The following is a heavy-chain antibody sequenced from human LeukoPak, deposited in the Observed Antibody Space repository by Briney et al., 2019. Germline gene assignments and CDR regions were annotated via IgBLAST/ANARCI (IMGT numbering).Heavy chain of an antibody. CDR3: ARHWGVLRWRAFDI. CDR1: GGSISSYY. J-gene: IGHJ3*02. V-gene: IGHV4-59*08. D-gene: IGHD3-16*01. Sequence: KPSETLSLTCTVSGGSISSYYWSWIRQPPGKGLEWIGYIYYSGSTNYNPSLKSRVTISVDTSKNQFSLKLSSVTAAVTAVYYCARHWGVLRWRAFDIWGQGTMVTVSS. CDR2: IYYSGST.